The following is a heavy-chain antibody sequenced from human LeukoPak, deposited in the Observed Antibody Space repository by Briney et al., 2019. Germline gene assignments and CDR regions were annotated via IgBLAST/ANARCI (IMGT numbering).Heavy chain of an antibody. CDR3: ARQGIDAFDI. J-gene: IGHJ3*02. Sequence: SETLSLTCTASGGSISSYYWSWIRQPPGKGLEWIGYIYYSGTSNYNPSLKSRVTISVDTSKNQISLRLSSVTAADTAVYYCARQGIDAFDIWGQGTLVTVSS. CDR1: GGSISSYY. V-gene: IGHV4-59*08. CDR2: IYYSGTS.